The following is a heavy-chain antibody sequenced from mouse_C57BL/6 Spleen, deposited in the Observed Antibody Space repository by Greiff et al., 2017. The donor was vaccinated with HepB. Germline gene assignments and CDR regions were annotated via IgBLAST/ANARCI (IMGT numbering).Heavy chain of an antibody. J-gene: IGHJ3*01. CDR1: GYTFTSYW. V-gene: IGHV1-52*01. D-gene: IGHD4-1*01. Sequence: VQLQQSGAELVRPGSSVKLSCKASGYTFTSYWMHWVKQRPIQGLEWIGNIDPSDSETHYNQKFKDKATLTVDKSSSTAYMQLSSLTSEDSAVYYCASPLTGTGFAYWGQGTLVTVSA. CDR2: IDPSDSET. CDR3: ASPLTGTGFAY.